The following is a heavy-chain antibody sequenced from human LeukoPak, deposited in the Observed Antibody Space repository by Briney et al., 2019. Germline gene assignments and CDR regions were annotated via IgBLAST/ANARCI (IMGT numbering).Heavy chain of an antibody. J-gene: IGHJ4*02. CDR1: GGTFSSYT. CDR3: ARALSDTSGVDY. V-gene: IGHV1-69*02. CDR2: IIPILGIA. D-gene: IGHD2-2*02. Sequence: ASVKVSCKASGGTFSSYTISWVRQAPGQGLEWMGRIIPILGIANYAQKFQGRVTITADKSTSTAYMELSSLRSEDTAVYYCARALSDTSGVDYWGQGTPVTVSS.